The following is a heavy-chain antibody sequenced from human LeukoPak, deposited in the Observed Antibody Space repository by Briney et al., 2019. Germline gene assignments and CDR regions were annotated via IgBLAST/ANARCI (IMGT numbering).Heavy chain of an antibody. D-gene: IGHD2-21*02. J-gene: IGHJ4*02. CDR3: ASSGLAYCGGDCYFPFDY. CDR2: IYYSGST. V-gene: IGHV4-61*08. Sequence: SETLSLTCAVSGGSLSSGGYSWSWIRQPPGKGLEWIGYIYYSGSTNYNPSLKSRVTISVDTSKNQFSLKLSSVTAADTAVYYCASSGLAYCGGDCYFPFDYWGQGTLVTVSS. CDR1: GGSLSSGGYS.